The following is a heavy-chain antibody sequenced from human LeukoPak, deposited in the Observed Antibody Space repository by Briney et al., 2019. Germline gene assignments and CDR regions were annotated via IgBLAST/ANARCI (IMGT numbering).Heavy chain of an antibody. CDR1: GYTLTELS. J-gene: IGHJ4*02. CDR3: ATSLRVVGQFDY. V-gene: IGHV1-24*01. CDR2: FDPEDGET. Sequence: ASVKVSCKVSGYTLTELSMHWVRQAPGKGLEWMGGFDPEDGETIYAQKFQGRVTMTGDTSTDTAYMELSSLRSEDTAVYYCATSLRVVGQFDYWGQGTLVTVSS. D-gene: IGHD1-26*01.